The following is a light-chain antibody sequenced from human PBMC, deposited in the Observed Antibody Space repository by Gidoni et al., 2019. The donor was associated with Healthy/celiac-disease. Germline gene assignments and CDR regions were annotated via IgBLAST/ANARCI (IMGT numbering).Light chain of an antibody. V-gene: IGKV1-5*01. CDR3: QQYNSYSQT. Sequence: DIQMTQSPSTLSASVGDRVTITCRASQSISSWLDWYQQKPGKAPKLLTYNASSLESGVPSRFSGSGSGTEFTLTISSLQPDDFATYYCQQYNSYSQTFGQGTKVEIK. CDR2: NAS. CDR1: QSISSW. J-gene: IGKJ1*01.